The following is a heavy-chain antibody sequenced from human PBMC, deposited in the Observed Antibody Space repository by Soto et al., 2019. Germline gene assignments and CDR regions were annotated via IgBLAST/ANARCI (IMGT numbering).Heavy chain of an antibody. CDR1: GYNFIGFY. Sequence: ASVKVSCKTSGYNFIGFYVHWVRQAPGQGLKWMGWINPNSGAKLYAQRIQDRVTLTRDTSISTVYLGLSSLTSDDPAIYYCARGSMTAFGEKLIDPWGQGTLVTVSS. J-gene: IGHJ5*02. CDR3: ARGSMTAFGEKLIDP. CDR2: INPNSGAK. V-gene: IGHV1-2*02. D-gene: IGHD2-21*02.